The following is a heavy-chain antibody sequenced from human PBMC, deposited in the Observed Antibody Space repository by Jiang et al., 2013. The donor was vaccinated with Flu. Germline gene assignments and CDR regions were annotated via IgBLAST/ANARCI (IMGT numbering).Heavy chain of an antibody. CDR3: ARDLPRALLWFGTSGGAFDI. Sequence: SGAEVKKPGASVKVSCKASGYTFTGYYMHWVRQAPGQGLEWMGWINPNSGGTNYAQKFLGQGXHDQGHVHQHSYMELSRLRSDDTAVYYCARDLPRALLWFGTSGGAFDIWGQGTMVTVSS. J-gene: IGHJ3*02. D-gene: IGHD3-10*01. V-gene: IGHV1-2*02. CDR2: INPNSGGT. CDR1: GYTFTGYY.